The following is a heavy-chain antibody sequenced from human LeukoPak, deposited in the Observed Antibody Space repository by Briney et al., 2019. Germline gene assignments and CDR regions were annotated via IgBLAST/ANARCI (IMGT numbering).Heavy chain of an antibody. J-gene: IGHJ6*02. CDR2: IKSKTDGGTR. CDR3: TTRLPRGYYYYGMDF. V-gene: IGHV3-15*01. Sequence: PGGSLRLSCAASGFTFSNAWMSWVRQAPGKGLEWVGRIKSKTDGGTRDYAAPVKGRFTISRDDSKNTLYLQMNSLKTEDTAVYYCTTRLPRGYYYYGMDFWGQGTTVTVSS. D-gene: IGHD3-10*01. CDR1: GFTFSNAW.